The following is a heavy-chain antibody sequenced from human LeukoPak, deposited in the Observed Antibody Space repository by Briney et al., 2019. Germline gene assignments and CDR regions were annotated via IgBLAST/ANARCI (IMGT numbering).Heavy chain of an antibody. V-gene: IGHV3-21*01. J-gene: IGHJ4*02. CDR1: GFTFSSYS. CDR3: ARDVAYYDSSGPVFDY. Sequence: KSGGSLRLSCAASGFTFSSYSMNWVRQAPGKGLEWVSSISRSSSYIYYADSVKGRFTISRDNAKNSLYLQMNSLRAEDTAVYYCARDVAYYDSSGPVFDYWGQGTLVTVSS. D-gene: IGHD3-22*01. CDR2: ISRSSSYI.